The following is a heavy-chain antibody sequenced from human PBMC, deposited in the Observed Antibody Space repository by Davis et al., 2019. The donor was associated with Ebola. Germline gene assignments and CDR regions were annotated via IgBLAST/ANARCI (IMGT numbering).Heavy chain of an antibody. Sequence: SETLSLTCTVSGGSISSGGYSWSWIRQPPGKGLEWIGYIYHSGSTYYNPSLKSRVTISVDKSKTQFSLKLSSVTAADTAVYYCARDGGYSSSWSRRGHYYGMDVWGQGTTVTVSS. J-gene: IGHJ6*02. D-gene: IGHD6-13*01. CDR3: ARDGGYSSSWSRRGHYYGMDV. CDR2: IYHSGST. V-gene: IGHV4-30-2*01. CDR1: GGSISSGGYS.